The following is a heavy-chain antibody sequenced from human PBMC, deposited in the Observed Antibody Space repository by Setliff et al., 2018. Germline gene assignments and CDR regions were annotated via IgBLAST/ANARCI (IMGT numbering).Heavy chain of an antibody. CDR3: ARDTYIGDFWSGYYIQGRFDP. D-gene: IGHD3-3*01. Sequence: ASVKVSCKASGYTFTNYAIHWVRQAPGQRLEWMGWINAGNGNTKYSQKFQGRVTITRDTSAITAYMELSSLRSEDTAVYYCARDTYIGDFWSGYYIQGRFDPWGQGTLVTVSS. J-gene: IGHJ5*02. CDR1: GYTFTNYA. CDR2: INAGNGNT. V-gene: IGHV1-3*01.